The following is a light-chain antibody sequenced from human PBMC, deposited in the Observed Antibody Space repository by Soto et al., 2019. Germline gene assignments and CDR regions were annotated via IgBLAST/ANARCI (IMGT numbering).Light chain of an antibody. Sequence: ETVMTQSPATLSVSPGERVTLSGRASQSVGSKVAWYQQKPGQAPSLLIYGASTRATETPVRFSGSGSGTEFTLTISSLQSEDFAVYYCQQYSNWPPVIFGGGTKVAIK. CDR3: QQYSNWPPVI. J-gene: IGKJ4*01. CDR1: QSVGSK. V-gene: IGKV3-15*01. CDR2: GAS.